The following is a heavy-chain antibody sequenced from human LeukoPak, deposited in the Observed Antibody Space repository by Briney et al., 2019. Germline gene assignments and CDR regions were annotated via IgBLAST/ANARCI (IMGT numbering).Heavy chain of an antibody. CDR2: IYYSGST. CDR1: GGSISSSSYY. D-gene: IGHD2-2*01. J-gene: IGHJ3*02. Sequence: SETLSLTCTVSGGSISSSSYYWGWIRQPPGKGLEWIGSIYYSGSTYYNPSLKNRVTISVDTSKNQFSLKLSSVTAADTAVYYCARSDIVVVPAAIPRAFDIWGQGTMVTVSS. V-gene: IGHV4-39*01. CDR3: ARSDIVVVPAAIPRAFDI.